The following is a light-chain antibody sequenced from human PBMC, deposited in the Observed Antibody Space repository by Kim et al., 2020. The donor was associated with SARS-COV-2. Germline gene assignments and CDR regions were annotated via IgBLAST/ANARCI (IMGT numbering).Light chain of an antibody. J-gene: IGLJ3*02. CDR1: SGHSSYA. CDR2: LNSDGSH. Sequence: SVKLTCTLRSGHSSYAIAWHQQQPEKGPRYLMKLNSDGSHSKGDGIPDRFSGSSSGAERYLTIASLQSEDEADYYCQTWGTGIWVFGGGTQLTVL. V-gene: IGLV4-69*01. CDR3: QTWGTGIWV.